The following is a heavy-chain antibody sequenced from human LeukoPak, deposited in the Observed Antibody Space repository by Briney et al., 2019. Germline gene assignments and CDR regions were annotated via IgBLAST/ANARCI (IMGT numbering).Heavy chain of an antibody. CDR2: IYSDVSGGST. CDR3: ASRLAAAAINWFDP. J-gene: IGHJ5*01. V-gene: IGHV3-66*01. D-gene: IGHD6-13*01. Sequence: GRSLRLSCAASGFTVRSNYIAWVRQAPGKGLEWVSVIYSDVSGGSTYYADSVKGRFTISRDNSKNTLYLQMNSLRAEDTAVYYCASRLAAAAINWFDPWGQGTLVTVSS. CDR1: GFTVRSNY.